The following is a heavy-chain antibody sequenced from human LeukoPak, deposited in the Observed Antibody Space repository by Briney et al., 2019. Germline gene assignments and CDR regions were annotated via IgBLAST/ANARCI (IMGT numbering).Heavy chain of an antibody. CDR1: GGSISSYY. D-gene: IGHD4-17*01. J-gene: IGHJ1*01. V-gene: IGHV4-59*12. Sequence: SETLSLTCTVSGGSISSYYWSWIRQPAGKGLEWIGYIYYSGSTNYNPSLKSRVTISVDTSKNQFSLKLSSVTAADTAVYYCAREATTGFFQHWGQGTLVTVSS. CDR2: IYYSGST. CDR3: AREATTGFFQH.